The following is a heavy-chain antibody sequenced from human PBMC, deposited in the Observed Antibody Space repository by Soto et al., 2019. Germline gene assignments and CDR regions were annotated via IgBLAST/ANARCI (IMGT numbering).Heavy chain of an antibody. CDR1: GDSISPYY. CDR3: AGGPDYCDYDEAETFYY. V-gene: IGHV4-4*09. J-gene: IGHJ4*01. CDR2: IYSRGHT. Sequence: SETLSLTCTVSGDSISPYYWSWIRQRPGKGLEWIGYIYSRGHTHYNPSLKSRVTLSLDTSKNQFSLKLSSVTAADTAVYHCAGGPDYCDYDEAETFYYCGQGTLVTVSA. D-gene: IGHD4-17*01.